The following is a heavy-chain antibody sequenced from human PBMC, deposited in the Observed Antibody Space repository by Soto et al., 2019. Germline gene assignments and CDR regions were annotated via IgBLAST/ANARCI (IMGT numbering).Heavy chain of an antibody. CDR1: GGSISSYY. V-gene: IGHV4-59*08. J-gene: IGHJ6*03. CDR3: ARRHYYYYYMDV. CDR2: IYYSGST. Sequence: SETLSLTCTVSGGSISSYYWSWIRQPPGKGLEWIGYIYYSGSTNYNPSLKSRVTISVDTSKNQFSLKLSSVTAADTAVYYCARRHYYYYYMDVWGKGTTVTVSS.